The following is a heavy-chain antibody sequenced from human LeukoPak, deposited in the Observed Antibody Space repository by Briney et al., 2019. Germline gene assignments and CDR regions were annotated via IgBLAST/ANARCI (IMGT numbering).Heavy chain of an antibody. Sequence: GGSLRLSCASSGFTFTMHWMSWVRQAPGKGLEWVANIKQDGSEKYYVGSVKGRFTISRDNANNSLYLQMNSLRAEDTAVYYCARVQTTEADSFDVWGQGTMVTVSS. CDR3: ARVQTTEADSFDV. D-gene: IGHD4/OR15-4a*01. CDR2: IKQDGSEK. J-gene: IGHJ3*01. CDR1: GFTFTMHW. V-gene: IGHV3-7*01.